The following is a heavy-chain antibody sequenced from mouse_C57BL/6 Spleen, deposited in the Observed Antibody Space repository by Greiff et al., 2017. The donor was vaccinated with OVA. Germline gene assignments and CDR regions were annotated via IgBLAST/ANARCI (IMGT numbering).Heavy chain of an antibody. D-gene: IGHD2-1*01. J-gene: IGHJ3*01. Sequence: QVQLQQPGTELVKPGASVKLSCKASGYTFTSYWMHWVKQRPGQGLEWIGNINPSNGGTNYNEKFKSKATLTVDKSSSTAYMQLSSRTSEDSAVYYCARRGGYYGNYAAWFAYWGQGTLVTVSA. CDR3: ARRGGYYGNYAAWFAY. CDR2: INPSNGGT. CDR1: GYTFTSYW. V-gene: IGHV1-53*01.